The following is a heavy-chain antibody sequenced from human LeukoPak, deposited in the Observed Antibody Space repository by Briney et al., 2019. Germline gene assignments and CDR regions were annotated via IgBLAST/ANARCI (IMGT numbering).Heavy chain of an antibody. D-gene: IGHD5-18*01. V-gene: IGHV1-69*04. CDR2: IIPILGIA. CDR1: GGTFSSYA. CDR3: AREIDTAMGFDY. J-gene: IGHJ4*02. Sequence: SVKVSCKASGGTFSSYAISWVRQAPGQGLEWMGRIIPILGIANYAQKFQGRVTITADKSTSTAYMELSSLRSEDTAVYYCAREIDTAMGFDYWGQGTLVTVSS.